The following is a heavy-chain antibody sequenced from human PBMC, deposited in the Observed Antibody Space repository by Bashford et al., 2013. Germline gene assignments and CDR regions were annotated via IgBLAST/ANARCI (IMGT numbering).Heavy chain of an antibody. D-gene: IGHD6-13*01. CDR1: GGSISSYY. CDR3: ARHGIGAAADIDWYFDL. CDR2: IYYSGST. Sequence: SETLSLTCTVSGGSISSYYWSWIRQPPGKGLEWIGYIYYSGSTNYNPSLKSRVTISVDTSKNQFSLKLSSVTAADTAVYYCARHGIGAAADIDWYFDLWGRGTLVTVSS. V-gene: IGHV4-59*01. J-gene: IGHJ2*01.